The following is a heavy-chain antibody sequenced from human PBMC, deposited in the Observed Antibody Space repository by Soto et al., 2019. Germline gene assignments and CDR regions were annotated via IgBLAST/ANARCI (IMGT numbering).Heavy chain of an antibody. CDR2: IIPIFGTA. CDR1: GRTFGSYA. V-gene: IGHV1-69*13. J-gene: IGHJ6*02. Sequence: GASVNVSCKASGRTFGSYAISWVRQAPGQGLELMRGIIPIFGTANHAQKVQGRVTITADESTSTAYMELSSLRFEDTAVYYCASDTITIFGVARMDTPYYYYGMDVWGQGTTVTVSS. CDR3: ASDTITIFGVARMDTPYYYYGMDV. D-gene: IGHD3-3*01.